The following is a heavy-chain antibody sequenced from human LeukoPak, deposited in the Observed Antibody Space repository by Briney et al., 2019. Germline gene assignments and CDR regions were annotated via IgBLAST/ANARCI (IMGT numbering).Heavy chain of an antibody. CDR1: GFTFSSYA. D-gene: IGHD5-24*01. J-gene: IGHJ4*02. Sequence: GRSLRLSCAASGFTFSSYAMHWVRQAPGKGLEWVAVISYDGSNKYYADSVKGRFTISRDNSKNTLYLQMNSLRAEDTAVYYCARDGAFWRRDGYSYFDYWGQGTLVTVSS. CDR2: ISYDGSNK. CDR3: ARDGAFWRRDGYSYFDY. V-gene: IGHV3-30-3*01.